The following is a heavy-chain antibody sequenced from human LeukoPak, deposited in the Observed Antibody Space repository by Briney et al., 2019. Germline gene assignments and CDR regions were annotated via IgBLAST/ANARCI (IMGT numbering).Heavy chain of an antibody. CDR2: ISAYNGNT. J-gene: IGHJ4*02. Sequence: ASVKVSCKASGYTFTSYGISWVRQAPGQGLEWMGWISAYNGNTSYAQKLQGRVTMTTDTSTSTAYMELKSLRSDDTAVYYCARTASGSSALDYWGQGTLVTVSS. CDR3: ARTASGSSALDY. CDR1: GYTFTSYG. V-gene: IGHV1-18*04. D-gene: IGHD6-19*01.